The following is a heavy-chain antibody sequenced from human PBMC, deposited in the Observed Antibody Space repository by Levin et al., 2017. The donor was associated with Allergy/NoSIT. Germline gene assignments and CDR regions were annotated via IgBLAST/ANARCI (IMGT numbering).Heavy chain of an antibody. Sequence: SETLSLTCTVSGGSISSGGYYWSWIRQHPGKGLEWIGYIYYSGSTYYNPSLKSRVTISVDTSKNQFSLKLSSVTAADTAVYYCAREKIDYDSSGNASHAFDIWGQGTMVTVSS. CDR1: GGSISSGGYY. D-gene: IGHD3-22*01. J-gene: IGHJ3*02. CDR2: IYYSGST. V-gene: IGHV4-31*03. CDR3: AREKIDYDSSGNASHAFDI.